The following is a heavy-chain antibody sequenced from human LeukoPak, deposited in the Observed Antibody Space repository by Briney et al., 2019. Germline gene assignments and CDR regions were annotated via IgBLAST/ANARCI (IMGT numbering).Heavy chain of an antibody. D-gene: IGHD1-1*01. J-gene: IGHJ5*02. CDR1: GYAFTSFD. Sequence: ASVKVSCKTSGYAFTSFDVNWVRQAPGHGLEWMGWVNPNSGNTGSAPKFQGRVTMTRNTSISTAYLEVSSLRPDDTAVYYCVSPTTWGQGTLVTVSS. CDR3: VSPTT. CDR2: VNPNSGNT. V-gene: IGHV1-8*01.